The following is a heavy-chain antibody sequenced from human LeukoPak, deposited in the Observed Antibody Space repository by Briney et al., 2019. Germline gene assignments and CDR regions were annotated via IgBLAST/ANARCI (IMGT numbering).Heavy chain of an antibody. CDR1: VGTFSSYA. Sequence: GASVKVSCKASVGTFSSYAISWVRQAPGQGLEWMGWIKPNSGDTNYAQKFQGRVTMTRDTSISTAYMELSRLRSDDTAVYYCARERGYSLDYWGQGTLVTVSS. CDR2: IKPNSGDT. D-gene: IGHD5-12*01. CDR3: ARERGYSLDY. V-gene: IGHV1-2*02. J-gene: IGHJ4*02.